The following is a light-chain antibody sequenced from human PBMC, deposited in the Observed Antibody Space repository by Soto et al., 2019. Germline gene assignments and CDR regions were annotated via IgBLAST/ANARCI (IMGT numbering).Light chain of an antibody. V-gene: IGLV2-14*03. J-gene: IGLJ3*02. CDR3: SSYTSSNTWV. Sequence: QSALTQPASVSGSPGQSVAISCTGTSSVSWYQHHPGKAPKLMIYDVSDRPSGVSDRFSGSKSGNTASLTISGLQADDEADYYCSSYTSSNTWVFGGGTKLNVL. CDR1: SS. CDR2: DVS.